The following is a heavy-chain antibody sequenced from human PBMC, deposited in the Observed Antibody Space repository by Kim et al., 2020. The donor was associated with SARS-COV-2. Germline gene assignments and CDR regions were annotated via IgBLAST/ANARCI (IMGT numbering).Heavy chain of an antibody. D-gene: IGHD3-9*01. CDR3: GRDRRVPDDIFDI. Sequence: ADSVKSRYTISRDNSQNTLYLQMNGLRVEDTAVYYCGRDRRVPDDIFDIWGQGTLVTVFS. V-gene: IGHV3-23*01. J-gene: IGHJ3*02.